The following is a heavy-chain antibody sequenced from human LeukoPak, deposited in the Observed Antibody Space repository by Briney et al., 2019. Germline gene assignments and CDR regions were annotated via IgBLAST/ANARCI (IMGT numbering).Heavy chain of an antibody. CDR3: ARGYCSGGSCYNNWFDP. J-gene: IGHJ5*02. V-gene: IGHV1-2*04. Sequence: ASVKVSCKASGYTFTGYYMHWVRQAPGQGLEWMGWINPNSGGTNYAQKFQGWVTMTRDTSISTAYVELSRLRSDDTAVYYCARGYCSGGSCYNNWFDPWGQGTLVTVSS. CDR1: GYTFTGYY. CDR2: INPNSGGT. D-gene: IGHD2-15*01.